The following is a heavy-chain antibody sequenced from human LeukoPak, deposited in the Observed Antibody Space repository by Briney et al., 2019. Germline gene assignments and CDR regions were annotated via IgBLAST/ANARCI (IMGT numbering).Heavy chain of an antibody. CDR2: INHSGST. CDR1: GGSFSGNY. CDR3: ARGPWPFDI. V-gene: IGHV4-34*01. Sequence: SETLSLTCAVYGGSFSGNYWSWIRQPPGKGLEWIGEINHSGSTNYNPSLKSRVTISVDTSKNQFSLKLSSVTAADTAVYYCARGPWPFDIWGQGTMVTVSS. J-gene: IGHJ3*02.